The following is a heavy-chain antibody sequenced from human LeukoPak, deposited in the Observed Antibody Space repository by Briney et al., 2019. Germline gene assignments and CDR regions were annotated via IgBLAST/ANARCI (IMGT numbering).Heavy chain of an antibody. Sequence: GASVKVSCKASGYTFTSYGTSWVRQAPGQGLEWVGWISAYNGNTNYAQKLQGRVTMTTDTSTSTAYMELRSLRSDDTAVYYCARDGLVVPAAKNYYYYYMDVWGKGTTVTVSS. V-gene: IGHV1-18*01. CDR1: GYTFTSYG. CDR2: ISAYNGNT. J-gene: IGHJ6*03. CDR3: ARDGLVVPAAKNYYYYYMDV. D-gene: IGHD2-2*01.